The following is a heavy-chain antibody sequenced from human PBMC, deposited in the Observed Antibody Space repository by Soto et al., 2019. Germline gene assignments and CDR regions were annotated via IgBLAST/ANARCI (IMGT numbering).Heavy chain of an antibody. Sequence: GASVKVSCKASGYTFTSYGISWVRQAPGQGLEWMGWISAYNGNTNYAQKFQGRVTITTDKSTSTAYMELSSLRSEDTAVYYCARDSLDQSSSSWYSQSPINGFAPWGQGTLVTVSS. CDR1: GYTFTSYG. J-gene: IGHJ5*02. D-gene: IGHD6-13*01. CDR3: ARDSLDQSSSSWYSQSPINGFAP. V-gene: IGHV1-18*01. CDR2: ISAYNGNT.